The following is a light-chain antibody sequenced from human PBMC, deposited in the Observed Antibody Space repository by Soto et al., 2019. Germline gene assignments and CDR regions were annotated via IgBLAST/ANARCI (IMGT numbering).Light chain of an antibody. CDR3: LQHSGTSPKT. CDR1: QTISSY. CDR2: DAS. J-gene: IGKJ1*01. V-gene: IGKV1-39*01. Sequence: DIQMTQSPASLSASVGGRVTITCRASQTISSYLNWYQQKPGRAPKLLMYDASTLQSGVPSRFSGSGSGTDFTLNITRLEPEDSAVYYCLQHSGTSPKTFGQGTKVDIK.